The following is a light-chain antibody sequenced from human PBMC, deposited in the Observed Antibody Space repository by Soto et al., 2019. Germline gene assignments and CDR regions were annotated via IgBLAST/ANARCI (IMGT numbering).Light chain of an antibody. CDR1: SSDVGGYNY. CDR2: DVS. J-gene: IGLJ1*01. V-gene: IGLV2-14*01. Sequence: QSVLTQPASVSGSPGQSITISCTGTSSDVGGYNYVSWYQQHPGKAPKLMIYDVSNRPSGVSNRFSGSKSGNTASLTISGLQDEDEADYYCSSYTSSSTHLFGTGTKVTVL. CDR3: SSYTSSSTHL.